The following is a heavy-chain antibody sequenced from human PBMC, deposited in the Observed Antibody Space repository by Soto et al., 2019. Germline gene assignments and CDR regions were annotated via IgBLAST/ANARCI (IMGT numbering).Heavy chain of an antibody. Sequence: ETLSLTCTVSGGSISSSSYYWGWIRQPPGKGLEWIGSIYYSGSTYYNPSLKSRVTISVDTSKDQFSLKLSSVTAADTAVYYCARQSGEQWLVRRNWFDPWGRGTLVTVSS. D-gene: IGHD6-19*01. CDR2: IYYSGST. CDR3: ARQSGEQWLVRRNWFDP. V-gene: IGHV4-39*01. J-gene: IGHJ5*02. CDR1: GGSISSSSYY.